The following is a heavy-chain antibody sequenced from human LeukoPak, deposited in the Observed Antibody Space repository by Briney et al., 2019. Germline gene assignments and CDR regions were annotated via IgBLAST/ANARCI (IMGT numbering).Heavy chain of an antibody. Sequence: SETLSLTCTVSGGSISSYYWSWIRQPPGKGLGWIGYIYYSGSTNYNPSLKSRVTISVDTSKNQFSLKLSSVTAADTAVYYCARGEAVACKNFDYWGQGTLVTVSS. J-gene: IGHJ4*02. V-gene: IGHV4-59*01. CDR3: ARGEAVACKNFDY. CDR2: IYYSGST. CDR1: GGSISSYY. D-gene: IGHD6-19*01.